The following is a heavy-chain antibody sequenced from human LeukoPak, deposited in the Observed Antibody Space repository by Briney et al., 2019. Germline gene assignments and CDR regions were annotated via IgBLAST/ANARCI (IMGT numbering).Heavy chain of an antibody. CDR3: ARSGTYQHSSSYDY. CDR1: GVPFSGYS. V-gene: IGHV4-34*01. J-gene: IGHJ4*02. Sequence: SETLSLTCAVSGVPFSGYSWAWIRQPPGKGLEWIGEINHSGSTHYNPSLKSRVTISVDTSKNQFSLKLSSVTAADTAVYYCARSGTYQHSSSYDYWGQGTLVTVSS. CDR2: INHSGST. D-gene: IGHD6-13*01.